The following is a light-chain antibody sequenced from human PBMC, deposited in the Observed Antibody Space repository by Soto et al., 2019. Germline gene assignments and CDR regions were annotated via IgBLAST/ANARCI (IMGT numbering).Light chain of an antibody. Sequence: DIQMTQSPSTLSASVGDRVTITCRASQSISSWLAGYQPKPGKAPKLLIYDASSLESGVPSRLSGSGSGTEFTLTISSLQPDDFATYYCQQYNSYSPTFGQGTKV. CDR3: QQYNSYSPT. V-gene: IGKV1-5*01. J-gene: IGKJ1*01. CDR1: QSISSW. CDR2: DAS.